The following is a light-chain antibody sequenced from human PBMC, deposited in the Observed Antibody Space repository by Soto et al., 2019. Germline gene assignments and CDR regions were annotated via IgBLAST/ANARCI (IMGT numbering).Light chain of an antibody. CDR3: QVWDDNSDHHV. V-gene: IGLV3-21*02. CDR2: DDR. J-gene: IGLJ1*01. Sequence: SYELTQTSSVSVAPGQTARISCGGNNIGGKSVHWYQQKPGQAPVVVVYDDRDRPSGIPERFSGSNSGNTATLTISRVEAGDEADYHCQVWDDNSDHHVFGTGTKLTVL. CDR1: NIGGKS.